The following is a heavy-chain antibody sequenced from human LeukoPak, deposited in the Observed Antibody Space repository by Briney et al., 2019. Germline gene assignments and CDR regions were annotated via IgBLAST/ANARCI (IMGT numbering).Heavy chain of an antibody. CDR2: IYPDDSDT. V-gene: IGHV5-51*01. D-gene: IGHD3-16*02. CDR3: ARQGAVMVSTHFDY. J-gene: IGHJ4*02. Sequence: GASRHISCKGSGYSFTSYWIGWVRQMPGKGLEWMGIIYPDDSDTRYSPSFQGQVTISADKSISTAYLQWSSLKASDSAMYYCARQGAVMVSTHFDYWGKRTVDPVSS. CDR1: GYSFTSYW.